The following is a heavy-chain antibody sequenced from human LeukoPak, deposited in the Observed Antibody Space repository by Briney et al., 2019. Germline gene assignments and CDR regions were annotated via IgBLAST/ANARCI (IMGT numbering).Heavy chain of an antibody. CDR2: ISSSSSYI. J-gene: IGHJ6*02. Sequence: GGSLRLSCAASGFTFSSYSMNWVRQAPGKGLEWVSSISSSSSYIYYADSVKGRFTISRDNAKNSLYLQMNSLRAEDTAVYYCALGDSMRAAAGSWSYYGMDVWGQGTTVTVSS. V-gene: IGHV3-21*01. CDR1: GFTFSSYS. D-gene: IGHD6-13*01. CDR3: ALGDSMRAAAGSWSYYGMDV.